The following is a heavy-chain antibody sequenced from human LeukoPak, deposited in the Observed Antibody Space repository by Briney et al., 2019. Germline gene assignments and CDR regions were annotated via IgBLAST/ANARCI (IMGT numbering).Heavy chain of an antibody. CDR3: ATPMGSSSWYDY. J-gene: IGHJ4*02. Sequence: ASVKVSCKASGDTFANFDINWVRQATGQGLEWMGWVKSNSGKTDYAQKFQGRVTMTEDTSTDTAYMELSSLRSEDTAVYYCATPMGSSSWYDYWGQGTLVTVSS. D-gene: IGHD6-13*01. V-gene: IGHV1-8*01. CDR1: GDTFANFD. CDR2: VKSNSGKT.